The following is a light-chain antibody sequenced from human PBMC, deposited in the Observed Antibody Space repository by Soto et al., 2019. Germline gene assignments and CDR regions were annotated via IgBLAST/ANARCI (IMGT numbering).Light chain of an antibody. CDR3: QQYSSTPQT. CDR2: GAS. J-gene: IGKJ1*01. Sequence: EIVLTQSPGTLSLSPGERATLSCGASRSVTNNYLAWYQHKHGQAPRLLIYGASNRATGVPDRFGGSGSGTHFTLTISTLEPEDFAVDYCQQYSSTPQTFGQGTKVEIK. CDR1: RSVTNNY. V-gene: IGKV3-20*01.